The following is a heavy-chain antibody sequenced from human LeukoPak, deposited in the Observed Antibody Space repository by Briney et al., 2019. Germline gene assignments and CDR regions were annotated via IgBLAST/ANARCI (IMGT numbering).Heavy chain of an antibody. J-gene: IGHJ6*03. CDR1: GFTFSSYW. CDR2: IKQDGSEK. V-gene: IGHV3-7*01. Sequence: GGSLRLSCAASGFTFSSYWMSWVRQAPRKGLEWVANIKQDGSEKYYVDSVKGRFTISRDNTKNSLYLQMNSLRAEDTAVYYCARVGWELYYYYYYMDVWGKGTTVTVSS. CDR3: ARVGWELYYYYYYMDV. D-gene: IGHD1-26*01.